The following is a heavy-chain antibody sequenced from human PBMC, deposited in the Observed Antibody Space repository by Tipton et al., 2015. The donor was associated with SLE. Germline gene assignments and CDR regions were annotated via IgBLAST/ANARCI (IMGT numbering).Heavy chain of an antibody. CDR1: GFTFMTYA. CDR2: ISYDGSNK. D-gene: IGHD3-10*02. Sequence: SLRLSCAASGFTFMTYAMHWVRQAPGKGLEWVAVISYDGSNKYYADSVKGRFTISRDNSKNTLYLQMNRLRVEDTAVYYCAATPGSMFGGWLDPWGQGTLVTVSS. V-gene: IGHV3-30*04. CDR3: AATPGSMFGGWLDP. J-gene: IGHJ5*02.